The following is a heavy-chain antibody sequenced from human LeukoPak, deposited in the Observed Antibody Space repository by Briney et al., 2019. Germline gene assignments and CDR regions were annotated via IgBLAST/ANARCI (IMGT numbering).Heavy chain of an antibody. Sequence: PGGSLRLSCAASGFTFSSYWMSWVRQAPGKGLEWVANIKQDGSEKYYVDSVKGRFTISRDNAKNSLYLQMNSLRAEDTAVYYCARDKDVLMVYADYYGMDVWGQGTTVAVSS. CDR1: GFTFSSYW. D-gene: IGHD2-8*01. V-gene: IGHV3-7*03. J-gene: IGHJ6*02. CDR3: ARDKDVLMVYADYYGMDV. CDR2: IKQDGSEK.